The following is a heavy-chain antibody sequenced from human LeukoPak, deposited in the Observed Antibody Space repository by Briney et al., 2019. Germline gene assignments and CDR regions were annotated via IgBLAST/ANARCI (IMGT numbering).Heavy chain of an antibody. J-gene: IGHJ4*02. Sequence: SVKVSCKASGGTFSSYAISWVRQAPGQGLEWMGRIIPIFGTANYAQKFQGRVTITTDESTSTAYMELSSLRSEDTAVYYCARGWKYYYDSSGYHFHYWGQGTLVTVSS. V-gene: IGHV1-69*05. CDR2: IIPIFGTA. D-gene: IGHD3-22*01. CDR3: ARGWKYYYDSSGYHFHY. CDR1: GGTFSSYA.